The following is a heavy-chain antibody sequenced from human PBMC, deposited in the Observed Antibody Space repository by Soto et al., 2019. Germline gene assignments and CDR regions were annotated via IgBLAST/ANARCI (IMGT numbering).Heavy chain of an antibody. CDR2: ISYDGSNK. J-gene: IGHJ4*02. V-gene: IGHV3-30*18. Sequence: GGSLRLSCAASGFTFSSYGMHWVRQAPGKGLEWVAVISYDGSNKYYADSVKGRFTISRDSSKNTLYLQMNSLRAEDTAVYYCAKDRRQWPYFDYWGQGTLVTVSS. CDR1: GFTFSSYG. D-gene: IGHD6-19*01. CDR3: AKDRRQWPYFDY.